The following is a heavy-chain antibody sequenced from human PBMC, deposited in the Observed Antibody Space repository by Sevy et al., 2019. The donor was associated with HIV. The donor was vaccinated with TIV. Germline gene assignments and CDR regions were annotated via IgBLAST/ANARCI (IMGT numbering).Heavy chain of an antibody. D-gene: IGHD1-7*01. CDR1: GYTFTGDY. V-gene: IGHV1-2*06. J-gene: IGHJ6*02. CDR2: VYPNSGGT. CDR3: ARDGGGGTTNSGMDV. Sequence: ASVKVSCKASGYTFTGDYLHWVRQAPGQGLEWMGRVYPNSGGTNYARTFQGRVTMTRDTSISTAYMELSRLRFDDTAVYYCARDGGGGTTNSGMDVWGQGTTVTVSS.